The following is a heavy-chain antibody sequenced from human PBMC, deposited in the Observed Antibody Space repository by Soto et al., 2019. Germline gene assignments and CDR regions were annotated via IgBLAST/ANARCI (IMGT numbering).Heavy chain of an antibody. D-gene: IGHD3-3*01. J-gene: IGHJ4*02. CDR1: GGSISSASYY. CDR3: ATIFWSGYYYLDN. CDR2: VYYSGST. V-gene: IGHV4-39*01. Sequence: PSETLSLTCTVSGGSISSASYYWGWIRQPPGRGLEWIGSVYYSGSTYYNPSLRSRVTISVDTSKSQFSLKLSSVTAADTAVYYCATIFWSGYYYLDNWGQGTPVTVSS.